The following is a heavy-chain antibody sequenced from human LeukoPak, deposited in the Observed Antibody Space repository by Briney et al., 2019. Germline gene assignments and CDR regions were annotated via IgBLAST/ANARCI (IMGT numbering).Heavy chain of an antibody. D-gene: IGHD6-13*01. V-gene: IGHV4-4*02. J-gene: IGHJ4*02. CDR3: ARGIVAAAGLDY. CDR1: GGSISSSNW. Sequence: SETLSLTCAVSGGSISSSNWWSWVRQPPGKGLEWIGEIYHSGSTNYNPSLKSRVTMSVDKSKNQFSLKLSSVTAADTAVYYCARGIVAAAGLDYWGQGTLVTVSS. CDR2: IYHSGST.